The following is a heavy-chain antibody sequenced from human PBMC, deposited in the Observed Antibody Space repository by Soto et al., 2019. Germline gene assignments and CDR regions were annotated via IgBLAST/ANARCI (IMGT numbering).Heavy chain of an antibody. J-gene: IGHJ4*02. CDR2: ISAYNGNT. CDR1: GYTFTSYG. CDR3: ARDVREQWVVLSRFDY. D-gene: IGHD6-19*01. Sequence: ASVKVSCKASGYTFTSYGISWVRQAPGQGLEWMGWISAYNGNTNYAQKLQGRVTMTTDTSTSTAYMELRSLRSDDTAVYYCARDVREQWVVLSRFDYWGQGTLVTVSS. V-gene: IGHV1-18*01.